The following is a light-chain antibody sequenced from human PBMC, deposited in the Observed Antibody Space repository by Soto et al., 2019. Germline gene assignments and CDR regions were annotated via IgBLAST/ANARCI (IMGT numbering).Light chain of an antibody. CDR2: LNSDGSH. CDR3: QTWGTGIQV. V-gene: IGLV4-69*01. CDR1: SGHSSYA. J-gene: IGLJ1*01. Sequence: QSVLTQLPSASASLGASVKLTCTLSSGHSSYAIAWHQQQPEKGRRYFMKLNSDGSHSKGDGIPDRFSGSSSGAERYLTISSLQSEDEADYYCQTWGTGIQVFGTGTKVTVL.